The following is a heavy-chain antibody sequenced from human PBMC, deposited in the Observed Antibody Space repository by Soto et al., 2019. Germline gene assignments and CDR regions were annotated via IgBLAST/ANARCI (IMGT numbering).Heavy chain of an antibody. J-gene: IGHJ4*02. CDR1: GFTFSTYG. CDR3: GRSITATADIDY. Sequence: QVQLVESGGGVVQPGKSLRLSCAASGFTFSTYGMHWVRQAPGKGLEWVAVIWYDGSNTKYADSVKGRFSISRDNSKNILYLQMNSLRADDTAVYYCGRSITATADIDYWGQGTLVTVSS. V-gene: IGHV3-33*01. D-gene: IGHD5-18*01. CDR2: IWYDGSNT.